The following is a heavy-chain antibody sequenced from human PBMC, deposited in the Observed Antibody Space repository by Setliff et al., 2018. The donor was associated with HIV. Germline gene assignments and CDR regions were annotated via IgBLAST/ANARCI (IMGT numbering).Heavy chain of an antibody. V-gene: IGHV4-4*08. CDR3: ARDATSEGYMDV. CDR1: GGSINNYQ. CDR2: IYTSGSS. Sequence: SETLSLTCTVSGVSGGSINNYQWSWIRQPPGKGLEWIGYIYTSGSSNYNPSLKSRVTISVDTSENQFSLKLTSVTAADTAMYFCARDATSEGYMDVWGKGTTVTVSS. J-gene: IGHJ6*03.